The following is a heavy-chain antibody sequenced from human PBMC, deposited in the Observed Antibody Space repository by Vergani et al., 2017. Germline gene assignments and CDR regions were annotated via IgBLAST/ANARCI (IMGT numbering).Heavy chain of an antibody. D-gene: IGHD5-12*01. CDR2: IYYSGST. CDR1: GGSISSYY. V-gene: IGHV4-59*08. J-gene: IGHJ6*02. Sequence: QVQLQESGPGLVKPSETLSLTCTVSGGSISSYYWSWIRQPPGKGLEWIGYIYYSGSTYYNPSLKSRVTISVDTSKNQFSLKLSSVTAADTGVYYCARHGDIQGGIYYYGMDVWGQGTTVTVSS. CDR3: ARHGDIQGGIYYYGMDV.